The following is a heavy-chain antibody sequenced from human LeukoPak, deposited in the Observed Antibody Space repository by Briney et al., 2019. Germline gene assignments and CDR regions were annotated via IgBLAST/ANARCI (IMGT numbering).Heavy chain of an antibody. J-gene: IGHJ5*02. V-gene: IGHV4-59*01. CDR1: GGSISSYY. Sequence: PSETLSLTCTVSGGSISSYYWSWIRQPPGKGLEWLGYIYYSGSTNYNPSLKSRVTISVDTSKNQFSLKLSSVTAADTAVYYCARRVRFLEWFGFDPWGQGTLVTVSS. CDR3: ARRVRFLEWFGFDP. CDR2: IYYSGST. D-gene: IGHD3-3*01.